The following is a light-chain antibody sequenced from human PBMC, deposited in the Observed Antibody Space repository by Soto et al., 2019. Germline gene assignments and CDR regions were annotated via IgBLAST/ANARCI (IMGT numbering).Light chain of an antibody. V-gene: IGKV3-20*01. CDR3: QQYASSLYT. CDR1: QSVSSSY. CDR2: GAS. J-gene: IGKJ2*01. Sequence: EMVVTQSPGTLSLSPGERATLSCRSSQSVSSSYLAWYQQNPGQAPRLLIYGASSRATGIPDRFSGSGSGTDCPLTISRLETEDFAVYYCQQYASSLYTFGQGTKLEIK.